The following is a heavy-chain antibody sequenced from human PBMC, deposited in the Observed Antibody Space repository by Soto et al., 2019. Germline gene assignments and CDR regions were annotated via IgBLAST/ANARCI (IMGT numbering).Heavy chain of an antibody. V-gene: IGHV4-38-2*01. CDR1: GYSISSGYH. Sequence: SETLSLTCAVSGYSISSGYHWGWIRQPPGKGLEWLGSVHHSGSTYYNPSLKSRLTIPVDKSKNQFSLNLTSVTAADTAVYYCARQDRVLVEGRWFNPGGQEPWSPSPQ. CDR3: ARQDRVLVEGRWFNP. D-gene: IGHD2-15*01. J-gene: IGHJ5*02. CDR2: VHHSGST.